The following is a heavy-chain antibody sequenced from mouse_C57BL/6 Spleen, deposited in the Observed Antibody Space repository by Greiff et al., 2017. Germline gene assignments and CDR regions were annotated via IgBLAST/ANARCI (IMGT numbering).Heavy chain of an antibody. CDR2: INPGSGGT. V-gene: IGHV1-54*01. CDR1: GYAFTNYL. CDR3: ARRDYDEGFAY. Sequence: VKLQESGAELVRPGTSVKVSCKASGYAFTNYLIEWVKQRPGQGLEWIGVINPGSGGTNYNEKFKGKATLTADKSSSTAYMQLSSLTSEDSAVYFCARRDYDEGFAYWGQGTLVTVSA. D-gene: IGHD2-4*01. J-gene: IGHJ3*01.